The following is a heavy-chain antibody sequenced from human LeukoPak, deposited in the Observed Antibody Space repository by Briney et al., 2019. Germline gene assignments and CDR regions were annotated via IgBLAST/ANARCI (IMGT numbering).Heavy chain of an antibody. Sequence: PSETLSLTCTVSGASISNYYWSWIRQPAGKGLEWIGRISTSGSTNYNPSLKSRVTMSVDTSKNQFSLKLSSVTAADTAVYYCARAVTSSSSWYKWVNWFDPWGQGTLVTVSS. V-gene: IGHV4-4*07. J-gene: IGHJ5*02. D-gene: IGHD6-13*01. CDR3: ARAVTSSSSWYKWVNWFDP. CDR2: ISTSGST. CDR1: GASISNYY.